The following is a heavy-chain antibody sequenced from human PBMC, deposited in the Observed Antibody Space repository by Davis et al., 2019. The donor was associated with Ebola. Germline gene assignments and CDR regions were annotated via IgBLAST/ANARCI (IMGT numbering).Heavy chain of an antibody. Sequence: GESLKISCAASGFTFSDYYMSWVRQAPGKGLEWVSVIYSGGSTHYADSVKGRFTISRDNSKNTLYLQLNSLRAEDTAVYYCALNRVPIFGVVIIRERWFDPWGQGTLVTVSS. D-gene: IGHD3-3*01. V-gene: IGHV3-66*01. CDR1: GFTFSDYY. CDR2: IYSGGST. J-gene: IGHJ5*02. CDR3: ALNRVPIFGVVIIRERWFDP.